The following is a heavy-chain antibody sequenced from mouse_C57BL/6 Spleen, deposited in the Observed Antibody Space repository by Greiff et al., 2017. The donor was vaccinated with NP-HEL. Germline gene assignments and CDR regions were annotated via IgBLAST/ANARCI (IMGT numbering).Heavy chain of an antibody. D-gene: IGHD1-1*01. V-gene: IGHV1-4*01. CDR2: INPSSGYT. Sequence: VKLQQSGAELARPGASVKMSCKASGYTFTSYTMHWVKQRPGQGLEWIGYINPSSGYTKYNQKFKDKATLTADKSSSTAYKQLSSLTSEDSAVYYCADGDLDYWGQGTTLTVSS. J-gene: IGHJ2*01. CDR3: ADGDLDY. CDR1: GYTFTSYT.